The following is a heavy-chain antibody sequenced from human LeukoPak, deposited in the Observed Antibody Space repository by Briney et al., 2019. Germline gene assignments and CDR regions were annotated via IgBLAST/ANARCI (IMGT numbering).Heavy chain of an antibody. D-gene: IGHD5-18*01. Sequence: GRSLRLSCAASGFTFSSYAMHWVRQAPGKGLEWVAVISYDGSNKYYADSVKGRFTISRDNSKNTLYLQMNSLRAEDTAVYYCVKGRRRGYAYGTLESWGQGTLVTVSS. CDR1: GFTFSSYA. CDR2: ISYDGSNK. J-gene: IGHJ4*02. V-gene: IGHV3-30*04. CDR3: VKGRRRGYAYGTLES.